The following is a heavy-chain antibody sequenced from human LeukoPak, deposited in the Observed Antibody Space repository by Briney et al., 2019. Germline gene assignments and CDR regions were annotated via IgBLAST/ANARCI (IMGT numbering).Heavy chain of an antibody. CDR1: GYTFTGYY. V-gene: IGHV1-2*02. J-gene: IGHJ4*02. CDR3: ARAADYYDTSVYYFDY. D-gene: IGHD3-22*01. CDR2: VNPNSGGT. Sequence: ASVKVSCKASGYTFTGYYLHWVRQAPGQGLEWMGWVNPNSGGTNYAQKFQGRVTMTSDTSISTTYMELSRLRSDDTAVYYCARAADYYDTSVYYFDYWGQGTLVTVSS.